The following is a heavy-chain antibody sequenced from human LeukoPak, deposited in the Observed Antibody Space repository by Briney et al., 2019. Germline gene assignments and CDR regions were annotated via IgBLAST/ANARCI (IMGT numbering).Heavy chain of an antibody. CDR1: GGSISSYY. CDR2: IYYSGST. V-gene: IGHV4-59*01. J-gene: IGHJ4*02. CDR3: ARDVRGGYYFDY. D-gene: IGHD3-10*02. Sequence: SETLFLTCTVSGGSISSYYWSWLRQPTGKGLEWIGYIYYSGSTNYNPSLKSRVTISVDTSKNQFSLKLSSVTAADTAVYYCARDVRGGYYFDYWGQGTLVTVSS.